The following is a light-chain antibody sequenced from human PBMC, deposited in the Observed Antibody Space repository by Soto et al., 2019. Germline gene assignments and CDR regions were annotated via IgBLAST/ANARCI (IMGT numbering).Light chain of an antibody. Sequence: MTQSASPLSASVGDRVTISCGASQSISTYLNWYQQKPGTAPRLLIYGASIRATGIPARFSGSGSGTEFTLTISSLQSEDFAVYYCQHYNNWPPWTFGQGTKVDIK. V-gene: IGKV3-15*01. CDR3: QHYNNWPPWT. CDR1: QSISTY. CDR2: GAS. J-gene: IGKJ1*01.